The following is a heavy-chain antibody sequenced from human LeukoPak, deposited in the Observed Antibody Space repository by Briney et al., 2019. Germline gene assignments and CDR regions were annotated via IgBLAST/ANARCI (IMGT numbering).Heavy chain of an antibody. CDR3: ARAPRLTPIAAAGKGNWFDP. Sequence: PSETLSLTCAVYGGSFSGYYWSWIRQPPGKGLEWIGEINHSGSTNYNPSLKSRVTISVDTSKNQSSLKLSSVTAADTAVYYCARAPRLTPIAAAGKGNWFDPWGQGTLVTVSS. D-gene: IGHD6-13*01. CDR2: INHSGST. V-gene: IGHV4-34*01. CDR1: GGSFSGYY. J-gene: IGHJ5*02.